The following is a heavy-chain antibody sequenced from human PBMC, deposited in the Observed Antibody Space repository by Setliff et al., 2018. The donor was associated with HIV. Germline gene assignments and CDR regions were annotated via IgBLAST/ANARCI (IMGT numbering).Heavy chain of an antibody. CDR3: ARGGSYWGDAFDI. CDR2: ISTPNGYT. D-gene: IGHD1-26*01. J-gene: IGHJ3*02. V-gene: IGHV1-18*01. CDR1: GYTFSSYE. Sequence: ASVKVSCKASGYTFSSYEISWVRQAPGQGLEWMGRISTPNGYTNYAQKLQGRVTVTTDTSTSTAYMELRGLRSDDTAVYYCARGGSYWGDAFDIWGQGTMVTVSS.